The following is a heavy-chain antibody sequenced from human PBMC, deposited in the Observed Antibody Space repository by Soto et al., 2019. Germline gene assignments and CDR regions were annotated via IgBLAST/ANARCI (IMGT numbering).Heavy chain of an antibody. Sequence: SETLSLTCTVSGGSISSYYWSWIRQPPGKGLEWIGYIYYSGSTNYNPSLKSRVTISVDTSKNQFSLKLSSVTAADTAVYYCARDGGYSGYHDEYYFDYWGQGTLVTVSS. CDR1: GGSISSYY. J-gene: IGHJ4*02. CDR3: ARDGGYSGYHDEYYFDY. D-gene: IGHD5-12*01. V-gene: IGHV4-59*01. CDR2: IYYSGST.